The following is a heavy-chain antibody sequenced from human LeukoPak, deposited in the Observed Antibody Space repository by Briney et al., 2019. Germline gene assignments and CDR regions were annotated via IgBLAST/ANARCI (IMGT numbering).Heavy chain of an antibody. CDR1: GGSISGYY. V-gene: IGHV4-59*01. CDR2: IFYTGST. CDR3: ARGGGYNTFDY. D-gene: IGHD5-24*01. J-gene: IGHJ4*02. Sequence: SETLSLTCTVSGGSISGYYWSWIRQPPGKGLEWIGFIFYTGSTNYNPSLKSRGTISVDTSKNQFSLRLSCVTAADTAVYSCARGGGYNTFDYWGQGTLVTVSS.